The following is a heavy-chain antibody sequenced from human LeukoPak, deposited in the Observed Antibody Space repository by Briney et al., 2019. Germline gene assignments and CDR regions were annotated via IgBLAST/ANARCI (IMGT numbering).Heavy chain of an antibody. CDR1: GYSISSGYY. D-gene: IGHD2-2*02. CDR3: ARAEYCSSTSCYKFSFDY. J-gene: IGHJ4*02. Sequence: SETLSLTCTVSGYSISSGYYWGWIRQPPGKGLERIGNIYHSGSTYYNPSLKSRVTISVDTSKNQFSLKLSSVPAADTAVCYCARAEYCSSTSCYKFSFDYWGQGTLVTVSS. V-gene: IGHV4-38-2*02. CDR2: IYHSGST.